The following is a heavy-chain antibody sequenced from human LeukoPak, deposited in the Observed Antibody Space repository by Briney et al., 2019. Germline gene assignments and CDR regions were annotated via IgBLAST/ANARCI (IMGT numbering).Heavy chain of an antibody. CDR3: VKEPQGGNYDAWSGYFLDY. V-gene: IGHV3-23*01. CDR1: GFTFSNYA. CDR2: ISGSTGRT. D-gene: IGHD3-3*01. J-gene: IGHJ4*02. Sequence: PGGSLRLSCAASGFTFSNYAMSWVRQAPGKGLEWVSAISGSTGRTYYTDSVKGRFTISRDNSKNTLNLQMNSLRAEDTAVHYCVKEPQGGNYDAWSGYFLDYWGQGTLVTVSS.